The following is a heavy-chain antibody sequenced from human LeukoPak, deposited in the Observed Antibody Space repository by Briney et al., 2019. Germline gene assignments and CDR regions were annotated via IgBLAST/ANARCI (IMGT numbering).Heavy chain of an antibody. V-gene: IGHV1-69*05. CDR3: ARGWIDPLAYCGGDCYPGYFDL. Sequence: SVKVSCKASGGTFSSYAISWVRQAPGQGLEWMGGIIPIFGTANYAQKFQGRVTITTDESTSTAYMELGSLRSEDTAVYYCARGWIDPLAYCGGDCYPGYFDLWGRGALVTVSS. CDR2: IIPIFGTA. J-gene: IGHJ2*01. D-gene: IGHD2-21*02. CDR1: GGTFSSYA.